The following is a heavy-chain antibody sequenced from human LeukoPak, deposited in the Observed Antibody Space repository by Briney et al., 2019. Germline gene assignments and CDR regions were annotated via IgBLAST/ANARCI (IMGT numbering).Heavy chain of an antibody. D-gene: IGHD1-26*01. CDR2: VSSSGTTI. J-gene: IGHJ4*02. CDR3: ARRRDSGSLQHFDY. V-gene: IGHV3-11*01. Sequence: GGSLRLSCAASGFTFSDYYMSWIRQAPGKGLEWVSYVSSSGTTIYYADSVKGRFTISRDNAKNSLYLQMNSLRAEDTAVYYCARRRDSGSLQHFDYWGQGTLVTVSS. CDR1: GFTFSDYY.